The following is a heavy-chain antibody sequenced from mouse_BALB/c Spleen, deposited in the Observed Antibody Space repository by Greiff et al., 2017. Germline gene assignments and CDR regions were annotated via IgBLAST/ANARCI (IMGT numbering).Heavy chain of an antibody. CDR2: IYPGDGDT. D-gene: IGHD2-4*01. CDR3: ARTTMIIYYAMDY. J-gene: IGHJ4*01. Sequence: VQLQQSGAELVRPGSSVKISCKASGYAFSSYWMNWVKQRPGQGLEWIGQIYPGDGDTNYNGKFKGKATLTADKSSSTAYMQLSSLTSEDSAVYFCARTTMIIYYAMDYWGQGTSVTVSS. CDR1: GYAFSSYW. V-gene: IGHV1-80*01.